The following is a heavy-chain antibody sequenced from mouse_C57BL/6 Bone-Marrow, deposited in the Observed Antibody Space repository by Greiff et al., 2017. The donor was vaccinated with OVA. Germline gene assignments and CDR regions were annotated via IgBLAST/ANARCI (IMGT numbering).Heavy chain of an antibody. J-gene: IGHJ4*01. CDR2: ISDGGSYT. V-gene: IGHV5-4*03. D-gene: IGHD1-1*01. Sequence: EVMLVESGGGLVKPGGSLKLSCAASGFTFSSYAMSWVRQTPEQRLEWVATISDGGSYTYYPDNVKGRFTISRDNAKNNLYLQMSHLKSEDTAMYDCARGYGSTYYYAMDYWGQGTSVTVSS. CDR3: ARGYGSTYYYAMDY. CDR1: GFTFSSYA.